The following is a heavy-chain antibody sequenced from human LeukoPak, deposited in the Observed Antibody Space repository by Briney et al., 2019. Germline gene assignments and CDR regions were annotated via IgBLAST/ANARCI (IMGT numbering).Heavy chain of an antibody. CDR3: ARVLRFLEWLPSYMDV. Sequence: GGSLRLSCAASGFTFSSYWMSWVRQAPGKGLEWVANIKQDGSEKYYVDSVKGRFTISRDNAKNSLYLQMNSLRAEDTAVYYCARVLRFLEWLPSYMDVWGKGTTVTVSS. D-gene: IGHD3-3*01. V-gene: IGHV3-7*01. J-gene: IGHJ6*04. CDR2: IKQDGSEK. CDR1: GFTFSSYW.